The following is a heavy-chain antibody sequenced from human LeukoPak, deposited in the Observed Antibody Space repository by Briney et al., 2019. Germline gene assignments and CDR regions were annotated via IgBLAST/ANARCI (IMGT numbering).Heavy chain of an antibody. CDR2: IKQDGSEK. D-gene: IGHD5-24*01. CDR3: ARGVEMATITGGGFDY. Sequence: PGGSLRLSCAASGCTFSSYWMSWVRQAPGKGLEWVANIKQDGSEKYYVDSVKGRFTISRDNAKNSLYLQMNSLRAEDTAVYYCARGVEMATITGGGFDYWGQGTLVTVSS. CDR1: GCTFSSYW. V-gene: IGHV3-7*01. J-gene: IGHJ4*02.